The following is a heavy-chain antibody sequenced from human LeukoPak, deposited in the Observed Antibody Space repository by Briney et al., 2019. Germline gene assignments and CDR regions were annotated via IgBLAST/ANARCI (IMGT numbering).Heavy chain of an antibody. CDR1: GFTFSAYW. V-gene: IGHV3-7*01. Sequence: GGSLRLSCAASGFTFSAYWMTWVRQAPGKGLEWVANIKEDGSREYHVDSVKGRFTISRDNAKNSLYLQMDSLTAEDTAVYYCARDSPGYGAYVSWGQGTLVSVSS. CDR3: ARDSPGYGAYVS. D-gene: IGHD5-12*01. J-gene: IGHJ1*01. CDR2: IKEDGSRE.